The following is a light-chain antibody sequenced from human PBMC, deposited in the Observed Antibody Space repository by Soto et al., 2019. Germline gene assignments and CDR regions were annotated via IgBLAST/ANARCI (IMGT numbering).Light chain of an antibody. CDR2: GAS. Sequence: EIVLTQSPGTLSLSPGERATLSCRASQSVSSSYLAWYQQKPGQAPRLLIYGASSRATGIPDRFSGSGSGTDFTLTISRLETADFAVYYCQQYGSSPVTFGPGTKVDIK. V-gene: IGKV3-20*01. CDR1: QSVSSSY. CDR3: QQYGSSPVT. J-gene: IGKJ3*01.